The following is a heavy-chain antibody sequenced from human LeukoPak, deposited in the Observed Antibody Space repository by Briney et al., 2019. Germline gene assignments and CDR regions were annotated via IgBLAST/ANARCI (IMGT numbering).Heavy chain of an antibody. Sequence: GSVKVSCKASGYTLIGYYMYWVRPAPGQGLEWMGRINSNSCDTDYVKHIQGRVSMTRYTSIKTTYRELSRLKCDDTAVYYCASGGTNWGVTYYYGMDVWGQGTTVTVSS. D-gene: IGHD3-10*01. V-gene: IGHV1-2*06. CDR2: INSNSCDT. CDR3: ASGGTNWGVTYYYGMDV. J-gene: IGHJ6*02. CDR1: GYTLIGYY.